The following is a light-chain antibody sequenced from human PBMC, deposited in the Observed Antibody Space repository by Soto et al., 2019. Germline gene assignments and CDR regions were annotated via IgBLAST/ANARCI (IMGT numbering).Light chain of an antibody. CDR2: DAS. CDR3: QQRSNWPGT. Sequence: EIVMTQSPATLSVPPGERATLSCRASQSVRTSLAWYQQQPGQAPRLLIYDASNKATGIPARFSGSGSGTDFTLTISSLDPKDFAVYYCQQRSNWPGTFGQGTKVDIK. V-gene: IGKV3-11*01. CDR1: QSVRTS. J-gene: IGKJ1*01.